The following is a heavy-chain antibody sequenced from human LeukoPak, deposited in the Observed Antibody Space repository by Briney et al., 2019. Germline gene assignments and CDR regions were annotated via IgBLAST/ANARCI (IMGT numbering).Heavy chain of an antibody. Sequence: PSETLSLTCTVSGASISSGDYYWSWIRQPPGKGLEWIGYIYYSGSTYYNPSLKSRVTISVDTPKNQFSLKLSSVTAADTAVYYCARCRSGSYYYYWGQGTLVTVSS. D-gene: IGHD1-26*01. CDR3: ARCRSGSYYYY. J-gene: IGHJ4*02. CDR1: GASISSGDYY. CDR2: IYYSGST. V-gene: IGHV4-30-4*01.